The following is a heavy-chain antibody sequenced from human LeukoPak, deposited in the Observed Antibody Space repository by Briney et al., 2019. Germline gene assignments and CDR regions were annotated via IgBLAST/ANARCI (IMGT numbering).Heavy chain of an antibody. V-gene: IGHV4-59*01. CDR2: IYHSGST. D-gene: IGHD3-22*01. J-gene: IGHJ4*02. CDR3: ARGQWLPVFDF. Sequence: NPSETLSLTCSVSGGFNTHYYWSWIRQPPGKGLEWIGYIYHSGSTKYNPSLKSRVTISVDTSKNHFSLKLSSVTAADTAVYYCARGQWLPVFDFWGQGTLVTVSS. CDR1: GGFNTHYY.